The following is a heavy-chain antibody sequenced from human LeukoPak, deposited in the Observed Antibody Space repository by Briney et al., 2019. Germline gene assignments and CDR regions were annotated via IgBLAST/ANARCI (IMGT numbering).Heavy chain of an antibody. CDR1: GYTFTSYD. Sequence: ASVKVSCKASGYTFTSYDINWVRQATGQGLEWVGWMNPNSGNTGYAQKFQGRVTITRNTSISTAYMELSSLRSEDTAVYYCAREHDGSPTHAFDIWGQGTMVTVSS. CDR3: AREHDGSPTHAFDI. D-gene: IGHD1-26*01. J-gene: IGHJ3*02. V-gene: IGHV1-8*03. CDR2: MNPNSGNT.